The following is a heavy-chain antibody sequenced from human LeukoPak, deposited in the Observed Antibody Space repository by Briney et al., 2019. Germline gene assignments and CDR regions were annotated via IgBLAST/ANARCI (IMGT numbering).Heavy chain of an antibody. CDR3: ARDHSDPSHYDSSGYYYYYMDV. D-gene: IGHD3-22*01. CDR2: IYSGGST. CDR1: GFTVSSNY. Sequence: PGGSLRLSCAASGFTVSSNYMSWVRQAPGKGLEWVSVIYSGGSTYYEDSVKGRFTISRDNSKNTLYLQMNSLRAEDTAVYYCARDHSDPSHYDSSGYYYYYMDVWGKGTTVTVSS. J-gene: IGHJ6*03. V-gene: IGHV3-53*01.